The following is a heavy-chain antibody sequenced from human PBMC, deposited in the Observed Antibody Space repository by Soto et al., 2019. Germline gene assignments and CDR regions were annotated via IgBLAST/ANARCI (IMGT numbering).Heavy chain of an antibody. V-gene: IGHV4-39*01. CDR1: GGSISSSSYY. CDR2: IYYSGRT. D-gene: IGHD2-2*02. CDR3: ARRGYCSSTSCYNYYMDG. J-gene: IGHJ6*03. Sequence: QLQLQESGPGLVKPSETLFLTCTVSGGSISSSSYYWGWIRQPPGKGLEWIGSIYYSGRTYYNSSLKSRVTRSVDTSKNQFSLKLSSVTAADTAVYYCARRGYCSSTSCYNYYMDGWGKGTTVTVSS.